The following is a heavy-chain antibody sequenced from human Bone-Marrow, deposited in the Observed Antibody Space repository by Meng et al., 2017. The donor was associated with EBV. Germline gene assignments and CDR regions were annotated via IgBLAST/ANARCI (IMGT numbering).Heavy chain of an antibody. Sequence: QVQLVQCGAEVKKPGASVKVSCKASGYTFTSYYMHWGRQAPGQGLEWMGIINPSGGSTSYAQKFQGRVTITADESTSTHYMDLSGLRSEDTAVYYCASESGRGFTPDYWGQGTLVTVSS. CDR3: ASESGRGFTPDY. CDR1: GYTFTSYY. J-gene: IGHJ4*02. V-gene: IGHV1-46*01. CDR2: INPSGGST. D-gene: IGHD3-10*01.